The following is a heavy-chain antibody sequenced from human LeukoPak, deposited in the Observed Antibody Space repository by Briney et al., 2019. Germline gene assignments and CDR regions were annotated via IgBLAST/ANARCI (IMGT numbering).Heavy chain of an antibody. J-gene: IGHJ3*01. D-gene: IGHD3-10*01. CDR1: GFTFSRCD. V-gene: IGHV3-30*02. CDR2: VLYDGSLK. CDR3: AKRSMVRGVQFDAFDL. Sequence: GGSLRLSCAASGFTFSRCDMHWVRQAPGKGLEWVAFVLYDGSLKYYADSVRGRVTISRDNSKNTLYLQMNSLRAEGTAVYYCAKRSMVRGVQFDAFDLWGQGTIVTVSS.